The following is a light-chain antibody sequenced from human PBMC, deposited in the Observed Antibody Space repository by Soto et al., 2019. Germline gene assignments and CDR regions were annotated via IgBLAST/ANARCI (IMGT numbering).Light chain of an antibody. CDR2: DAS. V-gene: IGKV3-11*01. Sequence: IVMTQSPATLSLSPWERATLSCRASQSVSSYLAWYQQKPGQAPRLLIYDASNRATGIPARFSGSGSGTDFTLTISSLEPEDFAVYYCHQRSNWPLTFGGGTKVDIK. CDR1: QSVSSY. J-gene: IGKJ4*01. CDR3: HQRSNWPLT.